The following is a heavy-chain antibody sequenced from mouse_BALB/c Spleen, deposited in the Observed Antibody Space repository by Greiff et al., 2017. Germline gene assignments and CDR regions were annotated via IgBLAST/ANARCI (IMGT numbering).Heavy chain of an antibody. D-gene: IGHD1-1*02. J-gene: IGHJ4*01. V-gene: IGHV5-6-5*01. CDR1: GFTFSSYA. Sequence: EVQGVESGGGLVKPGGSLKLSCAASGFTFSSYAMSWVRQTPEKRLEWVASISSGGSTYYPDSVKGRFTISRDNARNILYLQMSSLRSEDTAMYYCARGRGGYWGQGTSVTVSS. CDR2: ISSGGST. CDR3: ARGRGGY.